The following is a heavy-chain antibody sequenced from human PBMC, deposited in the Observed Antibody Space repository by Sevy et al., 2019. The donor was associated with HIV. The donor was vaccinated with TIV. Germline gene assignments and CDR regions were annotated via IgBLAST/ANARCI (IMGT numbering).Heavy chain of an antibody. CDR1: GFTFTLYA. V-gene: IGHV3-30-3*01. CDR2: ISYSGTNK. J-gene: IGHJ4*02. CDR3: ARVAVEYCTDDGYHRFDY. Sequence: GGSLRLSCAASGFTFTLYAIHWVRQAPGKGLEWVALISYSGTNKYYADSVKGRFTISRYDSKNTAYLQMNNLRTYDTAVYYCARVAVEYCTDDGYHRFDYWGQGTQVTVSS. D-gene: IGHD2-8*01.